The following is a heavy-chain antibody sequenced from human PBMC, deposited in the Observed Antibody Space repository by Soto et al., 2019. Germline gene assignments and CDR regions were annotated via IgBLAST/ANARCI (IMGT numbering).Heavy chain of an antibody. D-gene: IGHD2-15*01. V-gene: IGHV3-48*01. CDR2: ISSSSRTI. CDR1: GFTFSSYS. J-gene: IGHJ4*02. CDR3: ARDKGRAPLDY. Sequence: EVQLVESGGGLVQPGGSLRLSCAASGFTFSSYSMNWARQAPGKGLEWVSYISSSSRTIYYPDSVKGRFTISRDNAKNSQYLQMNSLRAEDTAGDYCARDKGRAPLDYWGQGTLVTVSS.